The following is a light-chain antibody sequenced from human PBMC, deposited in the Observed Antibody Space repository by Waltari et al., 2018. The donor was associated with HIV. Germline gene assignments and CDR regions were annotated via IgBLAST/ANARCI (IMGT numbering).Light chain of an antibody. CDR1: QSIGID. V-gene: IGKV6D-21*02. CDR2: FAS. CDR3: HQSSSLPYT. Sequence: EIVLTQSQDFQAVTPREKVTITCRAGQSIGIDLHWFQQKANQSPKLLIKFASQSMAGVPSRFSGSGSGTDFTLTINSLEAEDAAAYYCHQSSSLPYTFGQGTKLEIK. J-gene: IGKJ2*01.